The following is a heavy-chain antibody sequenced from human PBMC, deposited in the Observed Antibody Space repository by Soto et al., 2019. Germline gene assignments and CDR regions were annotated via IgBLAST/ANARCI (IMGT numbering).Heavy chain of an antibody. D-gene: IGHD6-19*01. CDR3: ARDGSLAGRGEDDAFEI. V-gene: IGHV3-33*01. CDR1: GFTFSSYG. J-gene: IGHJ3*02. CDR2: IWYDGSNK. Sequence: GGSLRLSCAASGFTFSSYGMHWVRQAPGKGLEWVAVIWYDGSNKYYADSVKGRFTISRDNSKNTLYLQMNSLRAEDTAVYYCARDGSLAGRGEDDAFEIWGQGTMFPVSS.